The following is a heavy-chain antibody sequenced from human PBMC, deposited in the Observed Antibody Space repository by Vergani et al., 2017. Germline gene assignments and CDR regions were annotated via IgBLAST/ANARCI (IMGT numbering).Heavy chain of an antibody. CDR2: IKSDGRIT. CDR1: GFSFNSYW. Sequence: DVHLAESGGGFFQPGGSLRLSCSASGFSFNSYWMHWVRQVPGKGLLWVSRIKSDGRITAYADSVKGRFTISRDNAQNTLYLQMNSLRVEDTGVYYCASLQTWKNAFDIWGQGTIVTVSS. V-gene: IGHV3-74*03. J-gene: IGHJ3*02. D-gene: IGHD1-1*01. CDR3: ASLQTWKNAFDI.